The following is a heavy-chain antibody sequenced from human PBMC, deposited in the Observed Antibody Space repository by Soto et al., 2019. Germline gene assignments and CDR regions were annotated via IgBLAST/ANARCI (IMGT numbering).Heavy chain of an antibody. V-gene: IGHV3-66*01. CDR2: IYSGGST. CDR1: GFTVSSNY. D-gene: IGHD4-17*01. J-gene: IGHJ6*03. CDR3: ARCLKTTRYYYMDV. Sequence: EVQLVESGGGLVQPGGSLRLSCAASGFTVSSNYMSWVRQAPGKGLEWVSVIYSGGSTYYADSVKGRFTISRDNSKNTLYLQMNSLRAEDTAVYYCARCLKTTRYYYMDVWGKGTTVTVSS.